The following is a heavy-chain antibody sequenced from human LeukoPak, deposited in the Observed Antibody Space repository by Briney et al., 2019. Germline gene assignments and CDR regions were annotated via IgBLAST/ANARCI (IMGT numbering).Heavy chain of an antibody. V-gene: IGHV1-18*01. D-gene: IGHD3-22*01. J-gene: IGHJ4*02. Sequence: GASVKVSCKASGYIFTSYGISWVRQAPGQGLEWMGWISAYNGNTNYAQKLQGRVTMTTDTSTTTAYMELRSLRSDDTAVYYCARDLSHRYNYDSRGYYILFDHWGQGTLVTVSS. CDR3: ARDLSHRYNYDSRGYYILFDH. CDR1: GYIFTSYG. CDR2: ISAYNGNT.